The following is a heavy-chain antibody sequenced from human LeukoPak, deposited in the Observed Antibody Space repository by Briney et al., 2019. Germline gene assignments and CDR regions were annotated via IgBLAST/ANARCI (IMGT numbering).Heavy chain of an antibody. CDR1: GFTFSSYS. D-gene: IGHD6-6*01. J-gene: IGHJ3*02. V-gene: IGHV3-21*01. Sequence: GGSLRLSCAASGFTFSSYSMSWVRQAPGKGLEWVSSISSSSSYIYYADSVKGRFTISRDNAKNSLYLQMNSLRAEDTAVYYCARDGGVRSSTRVGAFDIWGQGTMVTVSS. CDR3: ARDGGVRSSTRVGAFDI. CDR2: ISSSSSYI.